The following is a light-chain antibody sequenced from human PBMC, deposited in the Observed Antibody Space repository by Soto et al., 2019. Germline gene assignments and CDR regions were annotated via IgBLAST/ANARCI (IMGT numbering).Light chain of an antibody. J-gene: IGLJ3*02. CDR3: QSYDSSLSASV. CDR1: SSNIGAGYD. CDR2: VNN. Sequence: QSVLTQPPSVSGAPGQRGTISCTGSSSNIGAGYDVHWYQQVTGTAPKLLIYVNNNRPSGVPDRFSGSKSGTSASLVITGLQAEDEADYYCQSYDSSLSASVFGGGTKLTVL. V-gene: IGLV1-40*01.